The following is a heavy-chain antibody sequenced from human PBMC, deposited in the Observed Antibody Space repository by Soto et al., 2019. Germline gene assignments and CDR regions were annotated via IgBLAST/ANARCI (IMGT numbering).Heavy chain of an antibody. CDR3: ARARRDIVATPYYYYYGMDV. D-gene: IGHD5-12*01. Sequence: GGSLRLSCAASGFTFSSYGMNWVRQAPGKGLEWVTIISYDGSHEIYADSVKGRFTISRDNSKDTLYLQMNSLRAEDTAVYYCARARRDIVATPYYYYYGMDVWGQGTTVTVSS. V-gene: IGHV3-30*03. J-gene: IGHJ6*02. CDR1: GFTFSSYG. CDR2: ISYDGSHE.